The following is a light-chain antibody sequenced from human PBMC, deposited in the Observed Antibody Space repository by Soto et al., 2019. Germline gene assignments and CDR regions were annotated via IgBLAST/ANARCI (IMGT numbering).Light chain of an antibody. CDR3: QQRFKWPPIT. J-gene: IGKJ5*01. CDR2: DAS. V-gene: IGKV3-11*01. Sequence: EIVLTQSPATLSLSPGEKATLSCRASQSISNYLAWYQQKPGQAPRLLIYDASNRATGVPARFSGSGSGTDFTLTIRSLEPEDFAVYYCQQRFKWPPITFGQGTRLEIK. CDR1: QSISNY.